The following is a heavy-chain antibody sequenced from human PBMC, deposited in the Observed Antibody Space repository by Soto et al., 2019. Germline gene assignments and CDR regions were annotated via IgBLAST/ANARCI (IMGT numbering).Heavy chain of an antibody. CDR3: ARYVLRYFDWLLYPKAWFDP. CDR1: GGSFGGYY. J-gene: IGHJ5*02. CDR2: INHSGST. Sequence: SETLSLTCAVYGGSFGGYYWSWIRQPPGKGLEWIGEINHSGSTNYNPSLKSRVTISVDTSKNQFSLKLSSVTAADTAVYYCARYVLRYFDWLLYPKAWFDPWGQGTLVTVSS. D-gene: IGHD3-9*01. V-gene: IGHV4-34*01.